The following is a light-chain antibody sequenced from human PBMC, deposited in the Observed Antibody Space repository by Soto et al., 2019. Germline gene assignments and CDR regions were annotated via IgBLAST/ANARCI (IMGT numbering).Light chain of an antibody. CDR3: HQDGSSPPYT. V-gene: IGKV3-20*01. CDR2: GSS. CDR1: QSVSTNY. J-gene: IGKJ2*01. Sequence: EVVLTQSPGTLSLSPGESATLSCRASQSVSTNYFACYQQKPGQAPRLVIFGSSDRATGIPDRFSVSGSGTDFTLTISRLEPEDFAVYYCHQDGSSPPYTFGQGTKLEIK.